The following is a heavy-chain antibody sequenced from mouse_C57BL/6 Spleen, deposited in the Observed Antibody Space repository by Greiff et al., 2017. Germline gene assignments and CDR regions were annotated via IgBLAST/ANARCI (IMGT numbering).Heavy chain of an antibody. J-gene: IGHJ2*01. CDR1: GYAFSSSW. D-gene: IGHD2-10*02. Sequence: VQLQQSGPELVKPGASVKISCKASGYAFSSSWMNWVKQRPGKGLEWIGRIYPGDGDTNYNGKFKGEATLTADKSSSTAYMQLSSLTSEDSAVYFCARSRGVWSYYFDYWGQGTTLTVSS. V-gene: IGHV1-82*01. CDR2: IYPGDGDT. CDR3: ARSRGVWSYYFDY.